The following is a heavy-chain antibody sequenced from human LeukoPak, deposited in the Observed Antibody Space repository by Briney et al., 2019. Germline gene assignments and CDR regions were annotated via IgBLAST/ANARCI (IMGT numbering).Heavy chain of an antibody. J-gene: IGHJ4*02. Sequence: SVKVSCKASGGTFSSYAISWVRQAPGQGLEWMGRIIPIFGTANYALKFQGRVTITTDESTSTAYMELSSLRSEDTAVYYCARDGAAMSSDYWGQGTLVTVSS. CDR2: IIPIFGTA. V-gene: IGHV1-69*05. CDR3: ARDGAAMSSDY. D-gene: IGHD5-18*01. CDR1: GGTFSSYA.